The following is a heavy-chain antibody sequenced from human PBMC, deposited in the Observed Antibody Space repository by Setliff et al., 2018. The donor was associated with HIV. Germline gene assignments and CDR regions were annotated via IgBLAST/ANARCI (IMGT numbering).Heavy chain of an antibody. V-gene: IGHV3-9*01. Sequence: GGSLRLSCAASGFTFDDYAMHWVRQAPGKGLEWVSGISWNSGSIGYADSVKGRFTISRDNAKNSLYLQMHSLRAEDTALYYCVKGAPDYDTNPFYYYFYMHVWGKGTTVTVSS. D-gene: IGHD4-17*01. J-gene: IGHJ6*03. CDR3: VKGAPDYDTNPFYYYFYMHV. CDR1: GFTFDDYA. CDR2: ISWNSGSI.